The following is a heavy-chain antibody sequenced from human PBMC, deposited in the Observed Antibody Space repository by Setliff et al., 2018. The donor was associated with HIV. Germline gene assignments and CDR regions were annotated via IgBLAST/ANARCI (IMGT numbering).Heavy chain of an antibody. CDR1: GFNFRGYN. CDR2: ISTSSTYT. J-gene: IGHJ4*02. D-gene: IGHD5-12*01. V-gene: IGHV3-21*01. CDR3: ATHRVGQRPWLSDF. Sequence: PGGSLRLSCAVSGFNFRGYNMNWVRQALGKGLEWVSSISTSSTYTYYADSVKGRFTISRDNAKNALYLQMNSLRAEDTAVYYCATHRVGQRPWLSDFWGQGTLVTVSS.